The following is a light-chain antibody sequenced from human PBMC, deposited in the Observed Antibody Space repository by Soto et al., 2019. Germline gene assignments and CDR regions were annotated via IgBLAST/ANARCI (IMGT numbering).Light chain of an antibody. CDR2: WAS. Sequence: DIMMTQSPESLAVSLGERATINCKSSQSVLYSSNNKNYLAWYQQKPGQPPKLLIYWASTRESGVPDRFSGSGSGTDFTLTISSLQAEDVAVYYCQQYYSAPLTFGGGTKVDIK. CDR3: QQYYSAPLT. J-gene: IGKJ4*01. V-gene: IGKV4-1*01. CDR1: QSVLYSSNNKNY.